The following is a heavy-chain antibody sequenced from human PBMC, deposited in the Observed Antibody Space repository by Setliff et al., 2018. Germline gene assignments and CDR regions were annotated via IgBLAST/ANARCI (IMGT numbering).Heavy chain of an antibody. CDR3: ATFRGYTYGYDY. V-gene: IGHV1-18*01. J-gene: IGHJ4*02. CDR2: ISGYNGNT. Sequence: ASVKVSCKASGFTFKTYSFSWIRQAPGQGLEWVGWISGYNGNTIYAQNFQGRVAMTTDASTNTAYMELRSLGSDDTAVYYCATFRGYTYGYDYWGQGTLVTVSS. CDR1: GFTFKTYS. D-gene: IGHD5-18*01.